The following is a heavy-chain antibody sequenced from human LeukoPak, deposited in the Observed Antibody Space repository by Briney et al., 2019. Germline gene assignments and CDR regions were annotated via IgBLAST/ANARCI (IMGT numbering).Heavy chain of an antibody. J-gene: IGHJ2*01. CDR3: ARDQAFASKSRSEYFDL. Sequence: PSETLSLTCTVSGGSISSYYWSWIRQPAGKGLEWIGRIYTSGSTNYNPSLKSRVTMSVDTSKNQFSLKLSSVTAADTAVYYCARDQAFASKSRSEYFDLWGRGTPVTVSS. V-gene: IGHV4-4*07. CDR2: IYTSGST. CDR1: GGSISSYY. D-gene: IGHD1-14*01.